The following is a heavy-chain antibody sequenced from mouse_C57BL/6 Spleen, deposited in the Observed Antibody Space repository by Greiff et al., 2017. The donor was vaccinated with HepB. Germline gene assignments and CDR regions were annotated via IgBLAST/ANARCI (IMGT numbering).Heavy chain of an antibody. D-gene: IGHD1-1*01. CDR2: IYPGSGST. J-gene: IGHJ2*01. CDR1: GYTFTSYW. CDR3: AREGITTVVEHY. Sequence: QVQLQQPGAELVKPGASVKMSCKASGYTFTSYWITWVKQRPGQGLEWIGDIYPGSGSTNYNEKFKSKATLTVDTSSSTAYMQLSSLTSEDSAVYYCAREGITTVVEHYWGQGTTLTVSS. V-gene: IGHV1-55*01.